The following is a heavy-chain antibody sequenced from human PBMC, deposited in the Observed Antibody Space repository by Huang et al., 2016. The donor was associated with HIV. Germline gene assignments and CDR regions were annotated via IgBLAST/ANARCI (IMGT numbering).Heavy chain of an antibody. CDR1: GYTFNGYW. Sequence: EVQLVQSGAVVKKPGESLKISCKGSGYTFNGYWIGWVRQMPGKGLEWMGIIYPGDSDTTYSPSFQGQVTISADKSISTAYVQWSGLKASDTAMYYCARQGVGDFVVEPIGLGAFDIWGQGTMVTVSS. D-gene: IGHD2-2*01. V-gene: IGHV5-51*01. CDR3: ARQGVGDFVVEPIGLGAFDI. J-gene: IGHJ3*02. CDR2: IYPGDSDT.